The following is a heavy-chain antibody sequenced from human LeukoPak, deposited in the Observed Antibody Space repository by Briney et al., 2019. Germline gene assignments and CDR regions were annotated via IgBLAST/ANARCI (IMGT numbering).Heavy chain of an antibody. J-gene: IGHJ3*02. CDR2: INPNSGGT. Sequence: ASVKVSCKAFGYTFTSNYMHWVRQAPGQGLEWMGWINPNSGGTNYAQKFQGRVTMTRDTSISTAYMELSRLRSDDTAVYYCASLVPLRYFDWLPLFDIWGQGTMVTVSS. CDR3: ASLVPLRYFDWLPLFDI. CDR1: GYTFTSNY. D-gene: IGHD3-9*01. V-gene: IGHV1-2*02.